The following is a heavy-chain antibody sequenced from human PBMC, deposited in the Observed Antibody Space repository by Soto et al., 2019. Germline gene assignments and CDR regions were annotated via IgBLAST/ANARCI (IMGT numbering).Heavy chain of an antibody. D-gene: IGHD3-10*01. CDR3: AKDGGSGSYYADWSFDL. Sequence: QVQLVESGGGVVQPGRSLRLSCAASGFTFSSYGMHWVRQAPGKGLEWVAVISYDGSNKYYADSVKGRFTISRDNSKNTLYLQMNSLRAEDTAVYYCAKDGGSGSYYADWSFDLWGRGTLVTVSS. CDR2: ISYDGSNK. V-gene: IGHV3-30*18. CDR1: GFTFSSYG. J-gene: IGHJ2*01.